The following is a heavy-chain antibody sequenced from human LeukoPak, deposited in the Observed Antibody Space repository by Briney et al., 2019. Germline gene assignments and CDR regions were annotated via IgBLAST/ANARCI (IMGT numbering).Heavy chain of an antibody. V-gene: IGHV3-23*01. CDR2: ISGSGGST. D-gene: IGHD3-22*01. J-gene: IGHJ1*01. CDR3: AKSSVENNGHYYPFDS. Sequence: PGGSLRLSCTTCRFTFEDHGLSWVRQAPGKGLEWVSAISGSGGSTYYADSVKGRFTISRDNSKNTLYLQMNSLRAEDTGVYYCAKSSVENNGHYYPFDSWGQGTLVTVSS. CDR1: RFTFEDHG.